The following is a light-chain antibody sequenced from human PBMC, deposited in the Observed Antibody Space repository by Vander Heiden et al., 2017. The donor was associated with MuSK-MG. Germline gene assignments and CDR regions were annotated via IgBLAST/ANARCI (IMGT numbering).Light chain of an antibody. Sequence: PSSLSASVGDRVTITCRTSLGISNFLAWYQQKPGKVPKLLIYAASTLQSGVPSRFSGSGSGTDFTLTISSLQLEDVATYYCQKYDSAPCTFGQGTKVEIK. CDR2: AAS. V-gene: IGKV1-27*01. CDR3: QKYDSAPCT. CDR1: LGISNF. J-gene: IGKJ2*02.